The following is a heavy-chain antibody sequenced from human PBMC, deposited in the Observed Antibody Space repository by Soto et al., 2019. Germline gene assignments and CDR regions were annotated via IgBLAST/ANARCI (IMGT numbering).Heavy chain of an antibody. CDR2: IIPILGIA. D-gene: IGHD3-10*01. J-gene: IGHJ6*02. CDR3: ARFRGSYGMDV. Sequence: QVQLVQSGAEVKKPGSSVKVSCKASGGTFSSYTISWVRQAPGQGLEWMGRIIPILGIANYAQKFQGRVTITADKSTSTAYMELSSLRSEDTPVYYCARFRGSYGMDVWGQGTTVTVSS. CDR1: GGTFSSYT. V-gene: IGHV1-69*02.